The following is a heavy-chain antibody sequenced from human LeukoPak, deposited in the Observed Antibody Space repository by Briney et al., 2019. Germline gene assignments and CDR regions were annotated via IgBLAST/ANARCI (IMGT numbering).Heavy chain of an antibody. CDR2: INQDGSEK. CDR3: VREGAYSTSSPAGY. Sequence: GGSLRLSCAASGFTFSSYWMSWVRQAPGKRLEWVANINQDGSEKYYVDSVKGRFIVSRDNARNSLFLQMNILTAEDTAIYYCVREGAYSTSSPAGYWGQGTLVSVSS. CDR1: GFTFSSYW. V-gene: IGHV3-7*01. J-gene: IGHJ4*02. D-gene: IGHD6-6*01.